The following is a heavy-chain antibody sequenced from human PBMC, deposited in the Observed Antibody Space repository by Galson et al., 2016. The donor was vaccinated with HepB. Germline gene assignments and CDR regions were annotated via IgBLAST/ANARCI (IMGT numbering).Heavy chain of an antibody. J-gene: IGHJ4*02. CDR3: VRGKYYYDSSGYFAY. CDR2: INPNSGDT. D-gene: IGHD3-22*01. Sequence: SVKVSCKASGYTFSGYYMHWVRQAPGQGLEWMGRINPNSGDTNYAQKFQGRVSMTRDSSISTAYMELTRLRSDDTAVYYCVRGKYYYDSSGYFAYWGQGTLVTISS. V-gene: IGHV1-2*06. CDR1: GYTFSGYY.